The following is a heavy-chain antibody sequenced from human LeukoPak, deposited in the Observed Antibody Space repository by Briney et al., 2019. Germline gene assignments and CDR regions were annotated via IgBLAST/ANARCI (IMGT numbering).Heavy chain of an antibody. D-gene: IGHD6-13*01. V-gene: IGHV4-30-2*01. CDR2: IYHSGST. J-gene: IGHJ4*02. CDR3: ARDWGIAAAVTDY. CDR1: GGSISSGGYY. Sequence: SETLSLTCTVSGGSISSGGYYWSWIRQPPGKGLEWIGYIYHSGSTYYNPSLKSRVTISVDTSRNQFSLRLSSVTAADTAVYYCARDWGIAAAVTDYWGQGTLVTVSS.